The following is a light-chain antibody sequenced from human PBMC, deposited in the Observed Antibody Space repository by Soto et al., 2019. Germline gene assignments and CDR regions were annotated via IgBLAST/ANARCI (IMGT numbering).Light chain of an antibody. Sequence: EIVLTQSPGTLSLSPGERATLSCRASQSVSSSYLAWYQQKPGQAPRLLIYGASSRATGIPDRFSGSGSGTDFTLTISRLEPEDFAVYYCQQYGGSHSRLTFGGGTKVDIK. CDR2: GAS. J-gene: IGKJ4*01. CDR1: QSVSSSY. V-gene: IGKV3-20*01. CDR3: QQYGGSHSRLT.